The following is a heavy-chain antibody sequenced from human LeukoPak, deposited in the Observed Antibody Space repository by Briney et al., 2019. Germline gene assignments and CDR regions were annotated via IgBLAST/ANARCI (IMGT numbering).Heavy chain of an antibody. CDR1: GGSINNYY. J-gene: IGHJ4*02. V-gene: IGHV4-59*01. CDR3: ARVPISIAAAGYYFDY. Sequence: SETLSLTCIVSGGSINNYYWSWIRQPPGKGLEWIGYIYYNGNTNYNPSLKSRVTISVDTSKNQFSLKLSSVTAADTAVYYCARVPISIAAAGYYFDYWGQGTLVTVSS. CDR2: IYYNGNT. D-gene: IGHD6-13*01.